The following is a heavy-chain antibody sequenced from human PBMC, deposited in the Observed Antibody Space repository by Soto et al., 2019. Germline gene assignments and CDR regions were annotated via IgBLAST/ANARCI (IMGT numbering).Heavy chain of an antibody. V-gene: IGHV4-59*11. D-gene: IGHD3-16*02. CDR1: GDFSSAHY. J-gene: IGHJ4*02. Sequence: HVQLQESGPGLVKPSETLSLTCTGSGDFSSAHYSSWIRQPPGKGLEWLGYIFFTRNTKYNPSLKGRISLALAESQNPFSLTLASVTTADTAVCYCAREGGGYRFDYWGQGTLVTVSS. CDR2: IFFTRNT. CDR3: AREGGGYRFDY.